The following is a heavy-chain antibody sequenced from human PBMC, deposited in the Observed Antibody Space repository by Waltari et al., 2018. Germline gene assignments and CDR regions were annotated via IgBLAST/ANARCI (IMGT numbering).Heavy chain of an antibody. V-gene: IGHV4-59*11. Sequence: QVQLQESGPGLVKPSETLSLTCTVSGCSISSHYWSWIRQPPGKGLEWIGYIYYSGSTNYNPSLKSRVTISVDTSKNQFSLKLSSVTAADTAVYYCARAPSGDAFDIWGQGTMVTVSS. CDR3: ARAPSGDAFDI. J-gene: IGHJ3*02. CDR1: GCSISSHY. CDR2: IYYSGST. D-gene: IGHD3-10*01.